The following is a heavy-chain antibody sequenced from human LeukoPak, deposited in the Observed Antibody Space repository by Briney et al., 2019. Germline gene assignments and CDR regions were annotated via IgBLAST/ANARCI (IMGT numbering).Heavy chain of an antibody. CDR3: AREDPQTTVPEGMDV. CDR1: GGSISTYY. Sequence: SETLSLTCSVSGGSISTYYWSWVRQLPGKGLEWIGYIYYTGTTNYNPSLRSRVTISVDTSRNQFSLRLSSVTAADTAVYYCAREDPQTTVPEGMDVWGHGTTVIVSS. V-gene: IGHV4-59*01. D-gene: IGHD4-17*01. J-gene: IGHJ6*02. CDR2: IYYTGTT.